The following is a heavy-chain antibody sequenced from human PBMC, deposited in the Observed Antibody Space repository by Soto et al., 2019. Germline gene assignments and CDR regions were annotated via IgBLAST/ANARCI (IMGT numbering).Heavy chain of an antibody. CDR1: GGSISSSSYY. J-gene: IGHJ6*02. CDR2: IYYSGSN. Sequence: PSETLSLTCTVSGGSISSSSYYWGWIRQPPGKGLEWIGSIYYSGSNYYVPSLDSRTTISVDTSKSHSTLRLSSVTAADTAAYYCARGYCSITSCPYYYYYDGMDVWGQGTTVTVSS. CDR3: ARGYCSITSCPYYYYYDGMDV. D-gene: IGHD2-2*01. V-gene: IGHV4-39*02.